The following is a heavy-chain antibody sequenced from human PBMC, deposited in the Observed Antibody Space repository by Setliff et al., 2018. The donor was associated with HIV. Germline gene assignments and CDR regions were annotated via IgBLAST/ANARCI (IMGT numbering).Heavy chain of an antibody. D-gene: IGHD6-13*01. J-gene: IGHJ2*01. V-gene: IGHV2-5*02. CDR1: GFSLSTSGVG. Sequence: SGPTLVNPTQTLTLTCTFSGFSLSTSGVGVGWIRQPPGKALEWLALIYWDDDKFYNPSLKSRLTITKDTSKSRVVLTMTNLDPVDTATYFCAHGRIAAADPGYFDLWGRGTLGTVSS. CDR2: IYWDDDK. CDR3: AHGRIAAADPGYFDL.